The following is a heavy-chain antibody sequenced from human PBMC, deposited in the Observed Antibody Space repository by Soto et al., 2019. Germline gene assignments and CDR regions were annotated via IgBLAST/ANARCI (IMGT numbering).Heavy chain of an antibody. CDR1: GFTFSSYA. V-gene: IGHV3-30-3*01. CDR3: XXXXXXXXXXXXXSSYFDL. CDR2: ISYDGSNK. J-gene: IGHJ2*01. Sequence: QVQLVESGGGVVQPGRSLRLSCAASGFTFSSYAMHWVRQAPGKGLEWVAVISYDGSNKYYADSVKGRFTISRDNSKNXXXXXXXXXXXXXXXXXXXXXXXXXXXXXXXXSSYFDLWGRGTLVTVSS.